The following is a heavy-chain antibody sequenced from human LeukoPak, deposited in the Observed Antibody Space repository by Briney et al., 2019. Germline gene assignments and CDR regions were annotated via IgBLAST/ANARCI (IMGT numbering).Heavy chain of an antibody. Sequence: GASVKVSCKASGYTFSSYGISWVRQAPGQGLEWMGWISADNGNTNYVQKFQGRVTMTTDTSTSTAYMELRSLRSDDTAVYYCARAPATITFGGVIERSWLAYWGQGTLVTVSS. CDR1: GYTFSSYG. D-gene: IGHD3-16*02. J-gene: IGHJ4*02. CDR2: ISADNGNT. CDR3: ARAPATITFGGVIERSWLAY. V-gene: IGHV1-18*01.